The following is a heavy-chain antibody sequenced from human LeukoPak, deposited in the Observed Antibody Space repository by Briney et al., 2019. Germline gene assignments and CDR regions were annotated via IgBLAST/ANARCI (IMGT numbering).Heavy chain of an antibody. CDR2: ISYDGSNK. V-gene: IGHV3-30-3*01. D-gene: IGHD3-22*01. CDR3: ASRNYYDSSGHPLLFDY. Sequence: GRSLRLSCAASGFTFSSYAMHWVRQAPGKGLEWVAVISYDGSNKYYADSVKGRFTISRDNSKNTLYLQMNSLRAEDTAVYYCASRNYYDSSGHPLLFDYWGQGTLVTVSS. CDR1: GFTFSSYA. J-gene: IGHJ4*02.